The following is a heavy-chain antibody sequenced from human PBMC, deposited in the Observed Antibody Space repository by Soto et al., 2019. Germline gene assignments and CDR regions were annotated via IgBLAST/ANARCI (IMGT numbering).Heavy chain of an antibody. CDR1: GFSFSTYA. J-gene: IGHJ4*02. Sequence: HPGGSLRLSCVVSGFSFSTYAMSWVRQAPGKGLEWVSTINSVGSSTYYANSVKGRFTISRDNSKNTLYLHMSSLRAEDTAVYYCAKDQQESRGYGGQGTLVTVSS. CDR3: AKDQQESRGY. CDR2: INSVGSST. V-gene: IGHV3-23*01.